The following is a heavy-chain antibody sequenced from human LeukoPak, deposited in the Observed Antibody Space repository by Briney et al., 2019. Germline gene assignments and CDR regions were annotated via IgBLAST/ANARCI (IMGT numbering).Heavy chain of an antibody. V-gene: IGHV3-30*03. D-gene: IGHD2-2*01. J-gene: IGHJ4*02. CDR1: GFTFSSYG. CDR2: ISYDGSNK. Sequence: GGSLRLSCAASGFTFSSYGMHWVRQAPGKGLEWVAVISYDGSNKYYADSVKGRFTISRDNSKNTLYLQMNSLRAEDTAVYYCARDHCSSTSCYYPPGYWGQGTLVTVSS. CDR3: ARDHCSSTSCYYPPGY.